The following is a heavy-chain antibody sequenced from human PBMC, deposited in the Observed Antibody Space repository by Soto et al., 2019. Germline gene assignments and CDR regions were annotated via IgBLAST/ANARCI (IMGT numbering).Heavy chain of an antibody. V-gene: IGHV3-30*03. D-gene: IGHD2-15*01. CDR2: ISYDGSNK. CDR1: GFTFSSYG. J-gene: IGHJ3*02. Sequence: GGSLRLSCAASGFTFSSYGMHWVRQAPGKGLEWVAVISYDGSNKYYADSVKGRFTISRDNSKNTLYLQMNSLRAEDTAVYYCAIPDIVVVVAANQDAFDIWGQGTMVTVSS. CDR3: AIPDIVVVVAANQDAFDI.